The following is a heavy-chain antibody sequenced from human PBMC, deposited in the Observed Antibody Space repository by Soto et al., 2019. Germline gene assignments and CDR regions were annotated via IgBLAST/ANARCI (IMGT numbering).Heavy chain of an antibody. Sequence: VQLVESGGGLVKPGGSLRLSCVASGFPFSSFSLNWVRQAPGKGLEWVSSIGRVSTYIYYADSVRGRFTVSRDNAKNSVYLQMNGLTADDSGIYYCARVTAGSGSYQIDLWGQGTLVTVSS. D-gene: IGHD3-10*01. CDR3: ARVTAGSGSYQIDL. CDR2: IGRVSTYI. J-gene: IGHJ4*02. V-gene: IGHV3-21*02. CDR1: GFPFSSFS.